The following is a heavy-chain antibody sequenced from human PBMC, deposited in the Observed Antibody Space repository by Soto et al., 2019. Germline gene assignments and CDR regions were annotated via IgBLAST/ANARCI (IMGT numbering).Heavy chain of an antibody. CDR1: GVSISSGNW. Sequence: SETLSLTCAVSGVSISSGNWWTWVRQTPQRGLEYIGEIFHDGTANYYPSFERRVAISVDTSKNQFSLKLTSVTAADTAIYFCARLVYDTRLNYMYFDFWGQGARGTVSS. V-gene: IGHV4-4*02. CDR2: IFHDGTA. D-gene: IGHD3-10*01. CDR3: ARLVYDTRLNYMYFDF. J-gene: IGHJ4*02.